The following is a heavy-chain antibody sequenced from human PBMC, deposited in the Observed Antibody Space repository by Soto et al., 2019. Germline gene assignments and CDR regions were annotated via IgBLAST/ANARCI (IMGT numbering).Heavy chain of an antibody. V-gene: IGHV1-8*01. CDR2: MNPNSGNT. CDR3: ARYKSYGYYYYYYMDV. D-gene: IGHD5-18*01. CDR1: GYTFTSYD. J-gene: IGHJ6*03. Sequence: ASVKVSCKASGYTFTSYDINWVRQATGQGLEWMGWMNPNSGNTGYAQKFQGRVTMTRNTSISTAYMELSSLRSEDKAVYYCARYKSYGYYYYYYMDVWGKGTTVTVSS.